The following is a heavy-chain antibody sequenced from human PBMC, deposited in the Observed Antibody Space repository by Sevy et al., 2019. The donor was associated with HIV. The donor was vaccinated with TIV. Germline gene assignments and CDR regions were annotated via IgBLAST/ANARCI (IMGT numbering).Heavy chain of an antibody. CDR1: GFTFSSYA. Sequence: LSLTCAASGFTFSSYAMHWVRQAPGKGLEWVAVISYDGSNKYYADSVKGRFTISRDNSKNTLYLQMNSLRAEDTAGYYCARESGYCSSTSCYNQHQHWGQGTLVTVSS. CDR3: ARESGYCSSTSCYNQHQH. CDR2: ISYDGSNK. J-gene: IGHJ1*01. D-gene: IGHD2-2*01. V-gene: IGHV3-30*04.